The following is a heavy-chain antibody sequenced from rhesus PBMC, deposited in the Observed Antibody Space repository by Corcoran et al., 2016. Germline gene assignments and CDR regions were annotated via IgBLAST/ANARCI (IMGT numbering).Heavy chain of an antibody. CDR3: ATPVSWGAAFDY. Sequence: EAQLVQSGAEVKTPGASVKAPCKVSGYTFTELSLHWVRQAPGNGREWMGGVDPVYGEIKHAEKFQGRVTMTEDTSTDTAYMELSSLRSEDTAVYYCATPVSWGAAFDYWGQGVLVTVSS. CDR2: VDPVYGEI. D-gene: IGHD3-34*01. J-gene: IGHJ4*01. CDR1: GYTFTELS. V-gene: IGHV1-156*01.